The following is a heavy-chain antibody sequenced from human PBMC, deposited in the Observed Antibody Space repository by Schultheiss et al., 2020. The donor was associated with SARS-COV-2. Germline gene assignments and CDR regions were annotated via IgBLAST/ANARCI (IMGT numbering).Heavy chain of an antibody. CDR3: TTDLSYCGGDCYYYYGMDV. D-gene: IGHD2-21*02. CDR1: GFTFSSYS. V-gene: IGHV3-15*01. Sequence: GGSLRLSCAASGFTFSSYSMSWVRQAPGKGLEWVGRIKSKTDGGTTDYAAPVKGRFTISRDVSKNTLYLQMNSLKTEDTAVYYCTTDLSYCGGDCYYYYGMDVWGQGTTVTVSS. J-gene: IGHJ6*02. CDR2: IKSKTDGGTT.